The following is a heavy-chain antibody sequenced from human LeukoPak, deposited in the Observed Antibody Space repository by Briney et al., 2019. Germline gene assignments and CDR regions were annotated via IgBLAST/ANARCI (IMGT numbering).Heavy chain of an antibody. V-gene: IGHV3-74*01. J-gene: IGHJ4*02. Sequence: PGGSLRLSCAASGFTFRAYWMHWVRQGPGKGLVWVARINSDGITTTYADSVKGRFTISRDNAKNTLYLQMNSLRAEHTGVYYCARDNSGPYDYWGQGTLVTVSS. D-gene: IGHD2-15*01. CDR1: GFTFRAYW. CDR2: INSDGITT. CDR3: ARDNSGPYDY.